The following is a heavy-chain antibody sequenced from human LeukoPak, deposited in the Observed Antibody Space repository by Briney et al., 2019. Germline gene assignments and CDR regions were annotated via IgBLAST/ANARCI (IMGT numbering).Heavy chain of an antibody. D-gene: IGHD3-22*01. J-gene: IGHJ4*02. V-gene: IGHV3-23*01. Sequence: GGPLRLSCAASGFTFSSYAMSWVRQAPGKGLEWVSAISGSGGSTYYADSVKGRFTISRDNSKNTLYLQMNSLRAEDTAVYYCAKGQYYDSSGYPSYWGQGTLVTVSS. CDR3: AKGQYYDSSGYPSY. CDR1: GFTFSSYA. CDR2: ISGSGGST.